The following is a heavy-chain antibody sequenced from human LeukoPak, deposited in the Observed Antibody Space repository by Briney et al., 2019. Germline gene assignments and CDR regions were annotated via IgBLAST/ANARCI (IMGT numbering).Heavy chain of an antibody. CDR2: ISGSGDNT. CDR3: AKETPLNYYDSSGAFDY. D-gene: IGHD3-22*01. CDR1: EFSVGSNY. J-gene: IGHJ4*02. V-gene: IGHV3-23*01. Sequence: GGSLRLSCAASEFSVGSNYMTWVRQAPGKGLEWVSGISGSGDNTYYADSVKGRFTISRDNSKNTLYLQMNSLRAEDTAVYYCAKETPLNYYDSSGAFDYWGQGTLVTVSS.